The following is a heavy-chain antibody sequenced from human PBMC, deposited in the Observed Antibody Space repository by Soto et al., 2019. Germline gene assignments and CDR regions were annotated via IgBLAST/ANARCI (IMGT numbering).Heavy chain of an antibody. CDR1: GDTFTDYY. J-gene: IGHJ4*02. V-gene: IGHV1-46*01. D-gene: IGHD2-21*02. CDR2: VNPSGGHT. Sequence: QVQLMQSGADVKKPGASVKVSCKASGDTFTDYYIHCVRQAPGQGLEWMGTVNPSGGHTTYAQHFLGRVTMTRDTSTSTLYMELTSLTSDDTAIYYCARGGHVVVLTAALDYWGQGTLVTVSS. CDR3: ARGGHVVVLTAALDY.